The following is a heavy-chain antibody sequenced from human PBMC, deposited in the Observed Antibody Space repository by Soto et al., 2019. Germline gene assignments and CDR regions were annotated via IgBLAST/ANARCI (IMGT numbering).Heavy chain of an antibody. CDR1: GFTFDDYA. CDR2: ISGNSGSI. J-gene: IGHJ4*02. Sequence: EVQLVESGGGLVQPGRSLRLSCAASGFTFDDYAMHWVRQAPGKGLEWVSGISGNSGSIGYADSVKGRFTISRDNAKNSLYLQMNSLRAEDTALYYCAKDDGSGYDPLLFDYWGQGTLVTVSS. CDR3: AKDDGSGYDPLLFDY. V-gene: IGHV3-9*01. D-gene: IGHD5-12*01.